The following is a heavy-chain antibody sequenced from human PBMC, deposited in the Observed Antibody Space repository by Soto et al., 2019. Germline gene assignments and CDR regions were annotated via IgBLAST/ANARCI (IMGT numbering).Heavy chain of an antibody. J-gene: IGHJ4*02. Sequence: GESLKSSCKGSGYSFTRYWIGWVRQMPGKGLEWMGIIYPGDSDTRYSPSFQGQVTISADKSISTAYLQWSSLKASDTAMYYCARLTDYGDYERRRRYPDYQDQTSLQTFST. CDR3: ARLTDYGDYERRRRYPDY. CDR2: IYPGDSDT. D-gene: IGHD4-17*01. CDR1: GYSFTRYW. V-gene: IGHV5-51*01.